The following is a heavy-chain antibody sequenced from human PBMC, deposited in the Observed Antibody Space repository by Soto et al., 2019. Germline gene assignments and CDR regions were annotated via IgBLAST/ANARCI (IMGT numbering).Heavy chain of an antibody. CDR2: ISTAHSDI. J-gene: IGHJ4*02. CDR1: GYSFTAYG. CDR3: ARDLAYIREF. D-gene: IGHD4-17*01. Sequence: ASVKVSCKASGYSFTAYGISWVRQASGQGLEWMGWISTAHSDIGYAQKFQGRVTMTTDTSTSTAYMELRSLRSDDTAVYYCARDLAYIREFWGQGTLVTVSS. V-gene: IGHV1-18*01.